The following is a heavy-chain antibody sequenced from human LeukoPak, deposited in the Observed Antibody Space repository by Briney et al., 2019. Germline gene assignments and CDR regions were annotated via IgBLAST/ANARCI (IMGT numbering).Heavy chain of an antibody. J-gene: IGHJ6*02. D-gene: IGHD3-22*01. Sequence: PSGTLSLTCTVSGGSISSYYWSWIRQPAGKGLEWIGYMYDSGSTNYNPSLKSRVTISVDTSKNQFSLKLSSVTAADTAVYYCARHLSSGYFYFYYYGMDVWGQGTTVTVSS. CDR1: GGSISSYY. CDR3: ARHLSSGYFYFYYYGMDV. CDR2: MYDSGST. V-gene: IGHV4-59*08.